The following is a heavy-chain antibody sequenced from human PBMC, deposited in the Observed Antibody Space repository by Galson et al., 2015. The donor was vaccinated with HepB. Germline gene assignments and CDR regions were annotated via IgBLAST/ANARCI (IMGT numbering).Heavy chain of an antibody. D-gene: IGHD6-19*01. CDR3: ASDGPNSGGWYVY. J-gene: IGHJ4*02. CDR2: IYSGGET. Sequence: SLRLSCAASGFLVSRNYMTWVRQAPGRGLEWVSSIYSGGETYYADSVKGRFATSRDNSKNTLYLQMKSLRAEDTAVYFCASDGPNSGGWYVYWGQGTLVTVSS. CDR1: GFLVSRNY. V-gene: IGHV3-53*01.